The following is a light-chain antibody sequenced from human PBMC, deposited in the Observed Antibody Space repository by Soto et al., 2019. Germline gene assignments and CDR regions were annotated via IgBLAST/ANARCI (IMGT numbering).Light chain of an antibody. J-gene: IGKJ4*01. CDR2: ATS. Sequence: EIVLTQSPGTVSLSPGESATLSCRASQSISRSDLAWYQHRPGQSPRLLIYATSSRATGIPDRFTGSGSGTDFTLTITRLEPADFEVYYCQQYGKSHLTFGGGTKVEIX. CDR1: QSISRSD. CDR3: QQYGKSHLT. V-gene: IGKV3-20*01.